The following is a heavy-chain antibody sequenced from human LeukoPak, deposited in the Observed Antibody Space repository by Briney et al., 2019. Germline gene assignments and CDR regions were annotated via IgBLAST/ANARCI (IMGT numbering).Heavy chain of an antibody. V-gene: IGHV3-21*01. J-gene: IGHJ4*02. CDR1: GFTFRSYS. D-gene: IGHD3-22*01. CDR2: IGSSSTYI. Sequence: GRSLRLSCAASGFTFRSYSMNWVRQAPGKGLEWVSSIGSSSTYIYYADSVKGRFTISRDNAKNSLYLQMNSLRAEHTAVYYCATSSSGRGYWGQGTLVTVSS. CDR3: ATSSSGRGY.